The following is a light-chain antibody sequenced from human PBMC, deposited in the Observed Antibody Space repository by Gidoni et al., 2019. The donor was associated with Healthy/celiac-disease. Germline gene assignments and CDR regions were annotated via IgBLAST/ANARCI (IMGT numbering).Light chain of an antibody. J-gene: IGLJ2*01. CDR1: SSDVGGYNY. CDR2: EVS. CDR3: SSYTSSSTLI. V-gene: IGLV2-14*01. Sequence: SALTQPASVSGSPGQSITFSCTGTSSDVGGYNYVSWYQQHPGKAPKLMIYEVSNRPSGVSNRFSGSKSGNTASLTIAGLQAEDEADYYCSSYTSSSTLIFGGGTKLTVL.